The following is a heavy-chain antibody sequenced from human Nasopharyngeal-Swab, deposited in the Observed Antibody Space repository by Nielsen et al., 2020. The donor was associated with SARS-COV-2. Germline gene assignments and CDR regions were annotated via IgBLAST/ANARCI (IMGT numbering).Heavy chain of an antibody. CDR2: VSHGGGT. Sequence: GSLRLSCAVYGGSFSGHQWSWVRQPPGKGLEWIGEVSHGGGTNYNPSLKSRVTISVATSKNQFSLKLGSVTAADTAVYYCARGGAGVVPSPVLGLGPYYSYYYMDVWGKGTTVTVSS. CDR1: GGSFSGHQ. V-gene: IGHV4-34*01. D-gene: IGHD2-2*01. J-gene: IGHJ6*03. CDR3: ARGGAGVVPSPVLGLGPYYSYYYMDV.